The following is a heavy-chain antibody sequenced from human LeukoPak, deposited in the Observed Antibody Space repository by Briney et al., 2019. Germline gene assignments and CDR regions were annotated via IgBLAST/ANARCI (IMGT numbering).Heavy chain of an antibody. CDR1: GGSFSGYY. Sequence: SETLCLTCAVYGGSFSGYYWSWIRQPPGEGLEWIGEINHSGSTNYNPSLKSRVTISVDTSKNQFSLKLSSVTAADTAVYYCARGYPHYDILTGYYNGYYFDYWGQGTLVTVSS. D-gene: IGHD3-9*01. CDR2: INHSGST. V-gene: IGHV4-34*01. J-gene: IGHJ4*02. CDR3: ARGYPHYDILTGYYNGYYFDY.